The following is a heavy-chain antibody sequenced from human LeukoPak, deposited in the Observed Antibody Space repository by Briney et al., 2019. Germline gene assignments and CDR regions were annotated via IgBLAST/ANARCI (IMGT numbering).Heavy chain of an antibody. J-gene: IGHJ4*02. CDR1: GFTFSSSA. Sequence: GGSLRLSCEASGFTFSSSAMGWVRQAPGKGLGWVSTLGDRGDTSYADSVKGRFTISRDSSKISLYLRMNSLRAEDTAVYFCAKQQPGERYYFDYCGQGTLVTVSS. CDR2: LGDRGDT. D-gene: IGHD3-16*01. CDR3: AKQQPGERYYFDY. V-gene: IGHV3-23*01.